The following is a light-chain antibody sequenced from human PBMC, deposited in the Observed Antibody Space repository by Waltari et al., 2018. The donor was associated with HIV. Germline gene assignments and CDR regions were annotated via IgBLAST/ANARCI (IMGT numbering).Light chain of an antibody. Sequence: QSALTQPPSVSGSPGQSVTISCTGPRSDVGDYNYVSWYQQHPGKAPKLIIFDVSQRPSGVPDRFSGSKSGSTASLTISGLQTEDEADYFCCAYAAAHISYVFGSGTKVAVL. CDR2: DVS. CDR3: CAYAAAHISYV. V-gene: IGLV2-11*01. J-gene: IGLJ1*01. CDR1: RSDVGDYNY.